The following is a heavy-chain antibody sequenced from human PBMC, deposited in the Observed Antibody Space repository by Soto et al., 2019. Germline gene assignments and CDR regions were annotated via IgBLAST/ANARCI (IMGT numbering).Heavy chain of an antibody. D-gene: IGHD3-16*02. CDR1: GYSFTSYW. V-gene: IGHV5-51*01. CDR3: ARRYDYIWGSYRYYFDY. CDR2: IYPGDSDT. Sequence: GESLKISCKGSGYSFTSYWIGWVRQMPGKGLEWMGIIYPGDSDTRYSPSFQGQVTISADKSISTAYLQWSSLKASDTAMYYCARRYDYIWGSYRYYFDYWGQGTLVTVSS. J-gene: IGHJ4*02.